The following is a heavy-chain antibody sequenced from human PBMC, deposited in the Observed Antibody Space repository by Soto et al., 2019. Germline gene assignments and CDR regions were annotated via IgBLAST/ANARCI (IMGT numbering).Heavy chain of an antibody. Sequence: ASVKVSCKASGYTFTSYDINWVRQATGQGLEWMGWMNPNSGNTGYPQKFQGRVTMTRNTSISTAYMELSSLRSEDTAVYYCASASVYSSGWSFGFDYWGQGTLVTVSS. CDR3: ASASVYSSGWSFGFDY. CDR2: MNPNSGNT. V-gene: IGHV1-8*01. D-gene: IGHD6-19*01. CDR1: GYTFTSYD. J-gene: IGHJ4*02.